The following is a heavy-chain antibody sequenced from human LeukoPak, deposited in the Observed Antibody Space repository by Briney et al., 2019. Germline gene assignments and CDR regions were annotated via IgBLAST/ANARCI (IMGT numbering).Heavy chain of an antibody. J-gene: IGHJ3*02. CDR2: IWYDGSNK. CDR3: ARVESSYGAFDI. Sequence: AGGSLRLSCAASGFTFSSYGMHWVRQAPGKGLEWVAVIWYDGSNKYYADSVKGRFTISRDNSKNTLYLQMNSLRAEDTAVYYCARVESSYGAFDIWGQGTMVTVSS. V-gene: IGHV3-33*01. CDR1: GFTFSSYG. D-gene: IGHD1-26*01.